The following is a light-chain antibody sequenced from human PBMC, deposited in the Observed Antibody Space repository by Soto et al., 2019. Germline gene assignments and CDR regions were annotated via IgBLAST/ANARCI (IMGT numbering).Light chain of an antibody. CDR1: SSDVGGHNY. J-gene: IGLJ1*01. Sequence: QSALTQPRSVSGSPRQSVTISCTGTSSDVGGHNYVSWYQQYPGKAPKLLLSSVSKRPSGVPNRFSGSKSGNTASLTISGLQAEDEADYYCCSYAGSYTYVFGTGTKATV. V-gene: IGLV2-11*01. CDR3: CSYAGSYTYV. CDR2: SVS.